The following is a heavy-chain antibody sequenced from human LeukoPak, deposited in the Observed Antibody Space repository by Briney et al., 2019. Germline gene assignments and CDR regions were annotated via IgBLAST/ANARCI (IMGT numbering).Heavy chain of an antibody. CDR2: INSDGSST. CDR1: GFTFSSYW. CDR3: ARVGDYGGNSFHH. Sequence: AGGSLRLSCAASGFTFSSYWMHWVRQVPGKGLVWVSRINSDGSSTTYADSVKGRFTISRDNAKNTLYLQMNSLRAEDTAVYYCARVGDYGGNSFHHWGQGTLVTVSS. D-gene: IGHD4-23*01. J-gene: IGHJ1*01. V-gene: IGHV3-74*01.